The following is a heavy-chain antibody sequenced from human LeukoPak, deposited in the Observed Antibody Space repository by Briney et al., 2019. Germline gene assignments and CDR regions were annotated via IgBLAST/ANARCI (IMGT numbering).Heavy chain of an antibody. V-gene: IGHV3-23*01. D-gene: IGHD3-22*01. CDR1: GFTFSSYA. J-gene: IGHJ4*02. Sequence: GGSLRLSCAASGFTFSSYAMSWVRQAPGKGLEWVSAISGSGGSTYYADSVKGRFTISRDNSKNTLYLQMNSLRAEDTAVYYCGPGAESSGYKFDYWGQGTLVTVSS. CDR2: ISGSGGST. CDR3: GPGAESSGYKFDY.